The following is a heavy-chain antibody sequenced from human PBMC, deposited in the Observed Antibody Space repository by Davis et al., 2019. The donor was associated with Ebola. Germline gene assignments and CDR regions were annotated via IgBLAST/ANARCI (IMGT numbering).Heavy chain of an antibody. D-gene: IGHD5-18*01. CDR2: IKSKTDGGTT. J-gene: IGHJ4*02. CDR1: GFTFSTAW. Sequence: PGGSLRLSCAASGFTFSTAWMSWVRQAPGKGLEWVGRIKSKTDGGTTDYAAPVKGRFTISRDDSKNTLYLQMNSLKTEDTAVYYCTTVSPGYSYGYGGRVPAFDYWGQGTLVTVSS. V-gene: IGHV3-15*01. CDR3: TTVSPGYSYGYGGRVPAFDY.